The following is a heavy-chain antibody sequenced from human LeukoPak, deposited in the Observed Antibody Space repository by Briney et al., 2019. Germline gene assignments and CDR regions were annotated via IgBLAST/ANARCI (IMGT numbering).Heavy chain of an antibody. CDR1: GFTFNNYW. D-gene: IGHD5-12*01. Sequence: GGSLRLSCAGSGFTFNNYWISWVRQAPGKGLEWVANIKPDGSEIFYVDSVKGRFTISRDIARNSLYLQMNNLRGEDTAIYYCARDAGNSGYGCDLWGQGTLVTVSS. J-gene: IGHJ5*02. CDR3: ARDAGNSGYGCDL. V-gene: IGHV3-7*01. CDR2: IKPDGSEI.